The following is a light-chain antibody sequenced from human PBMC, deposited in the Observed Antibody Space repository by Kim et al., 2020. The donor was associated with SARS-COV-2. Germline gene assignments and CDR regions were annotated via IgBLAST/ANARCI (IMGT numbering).Light chain of an antibody. V-gene: IGLV2-11*01. CDR3: CSYAGKYSWV. J-gene: IGLJ3*02. Sequence: QSALTQPRSVSGSPGQSVTISCTGTSSDVGVYNYVSWYQQHPGKAPKVMIYDVTKRPSGVPDRFSASKSGNTASLTISGLQAEDEADYYCCSYAGKYSWVFGGGTKLTVL. CDR2: DVT. CDR1: SSDVGVYNY.